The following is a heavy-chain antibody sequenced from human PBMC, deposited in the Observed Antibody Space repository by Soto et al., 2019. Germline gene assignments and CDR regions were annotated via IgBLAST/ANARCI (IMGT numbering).Heavy chain of an antibody. V-gene: IGHV3-30*18. CDR2: ISYDGSNK. CDR1: GFTFSSYG. Sequence: GSLRLSCAASGFTFSSYGMHWVRQAPGKGLEWVAVISYDGSNKYYADSVKGRFTISRDNSKNTLYLQMNSLRAEDTAVYYCAKDLMAPYYDFWSGYPTWYYYGMDVWGQGTTVTVSS. D-gene: IGHD3-3*01. CDR3: AKDLMAPYYDFWSGYPTWYYYGMDV. J-gene: IGHJ6*02.